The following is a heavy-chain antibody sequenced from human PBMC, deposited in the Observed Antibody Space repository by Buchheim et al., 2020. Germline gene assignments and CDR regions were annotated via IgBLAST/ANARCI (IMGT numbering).Heavy chain of an antibody. CDR1: GGSISSYY. Sequence: QVPLPESGPGLVKPSETLSLTCTVSGGSISSYYWSWIRQPPGGGLECIAYIHYSGSTNYNPSLKSRVTISVDTSKHQFSLKVSSVTAADTAVYYCARQGHYGDYDNWGQGTL. D-gene: IGHD4-17*01. J-gene: IGHJ4*02. V-gene: IGHV4-59*08. CDR3: ARQGHYGDYDN. CDR2: IHYSGST.